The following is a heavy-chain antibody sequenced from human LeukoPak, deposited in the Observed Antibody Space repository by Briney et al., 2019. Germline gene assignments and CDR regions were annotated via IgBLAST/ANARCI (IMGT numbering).Heavy chain of an antibody. CDR2: ISNDGSSK. J-gene: IGHJ4*02. CDR1: GFTFSSYG. V-gene: IGHV3-30*18. Sequence: HPGGSLRLSCAASGFTFSSYGMHWVRQAPGKGLEWVAVISNDGSSKFYADSVKGRFTISRDNSKNTLYLQMNSLRTEDTAVYYCAKGGSGYSHTHFDYWGQGTLVTVSS. CDR3: AKGGSGYSHTHFDY. D-gene: IGHD3-22*01.